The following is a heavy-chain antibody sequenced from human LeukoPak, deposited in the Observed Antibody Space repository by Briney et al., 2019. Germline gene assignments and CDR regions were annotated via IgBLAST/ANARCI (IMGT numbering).Heavy chain of an antibody. Sequence: GGSLRLSCAASGFTFSNYAMSWVRQAPGKGLEWVSAISGSASSTYYADSVKGRFTISRDNSKNTLYLQMGSLRAEDMAVYYCARLAGGSYSDYWGQGTLVTVSS. CDR3: ARLAGGSYSDY. CDR2: ISGSASST. D-gene: IGHD1-26*01. CDR1: GFTFSNYA. V-gene: IGHV3-23*01. J-gene: IGHJ4*02.